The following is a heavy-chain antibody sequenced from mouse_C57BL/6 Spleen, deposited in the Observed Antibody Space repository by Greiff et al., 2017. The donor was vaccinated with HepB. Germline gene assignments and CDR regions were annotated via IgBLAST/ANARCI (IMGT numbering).Heavy chain of an antibody. D-gene: IGHD1-1*01. CDR1: GYTFTSYW. CDR2: IDPSDSYT. V-gene: IGHV1-69*01. Sequence: VQLQESGAELVMPGASVKLSCKASGYTFTSYWMHWVKQRPGQGLEWIGEIDPSDSYTNYNQKFKGKSTLTVDKSSSTAYMQLSILTSEDSAVYYLARSDYYGSSYWYFDVWGTGTTVTVSS. CDR3: ARSDYYGSSYWYFDV. J-gene: IGHJ1*03.